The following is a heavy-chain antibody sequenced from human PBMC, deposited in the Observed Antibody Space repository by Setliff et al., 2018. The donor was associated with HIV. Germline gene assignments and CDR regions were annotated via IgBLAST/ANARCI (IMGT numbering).Heavy chain of an antibody. Sequence: GGSLRLSCTASGFTFRDYSMNWVRQAPGKGPEWVSYLGKSNSRMTYAGSVKGRFTISGDNAKNTLYLQMNSLTSEDTAVYYCARDLNWAFDYWGQGILVTVSS. V-gene: IGHV3-48*01. CDR2: LGKSNSRM. CDR1: GFTFRDYS. CDR3: ARDLNWAFDY. D-gene: IGHD1-1*01. J-gene: IGHJ4*02.